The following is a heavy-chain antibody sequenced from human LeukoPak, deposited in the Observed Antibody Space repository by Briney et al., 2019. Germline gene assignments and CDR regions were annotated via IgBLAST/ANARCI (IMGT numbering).Heavy chain of an antibody. CDR1: GGSISSYY. J-gene: IGHJ4*02. CDR2: IYYSGST. V-gene: IGHV4-59*08. Sequence: PSETVSLTCTVSGGSISSYYWSWIWQPPGKGLEWIGYIYYSGSTNYNPSLKSRVTISVDTSKNQFSLKLSSVTAADTAVYYCARQRTDGYTFVYWGQGPVVSVSS. CDR3: ARQRTDGYTFVY. D-gene: IGHD5-24*01.